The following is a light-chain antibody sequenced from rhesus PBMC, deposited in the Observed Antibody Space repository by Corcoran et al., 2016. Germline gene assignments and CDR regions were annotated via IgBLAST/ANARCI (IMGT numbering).Light chain of an antibody. J-gene: IGKJ2*01. V-gene: IGKV1-19*01. CDR3: QQYADLPYS. CDR1: QAISSW. CDR2: AAS. Sequence: DIQMTQSPSSLSAPVGDKVTITCHASQAISSWLAWYQQKPGKAPKPLIYAASSLQSGVPSRFSGSGSGTDYTLTSSSLQPEDFATYYCQQYADLPYSFGQGTKVEIK.